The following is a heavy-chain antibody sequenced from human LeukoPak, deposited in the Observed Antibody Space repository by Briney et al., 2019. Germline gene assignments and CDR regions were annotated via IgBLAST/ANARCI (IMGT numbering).Heavy chain of an antibody. CDR1: GYTFTGYY. V-gene: IGHV1-2*04. CDR3: ARGGPSSDIVATITAFDI. Sequence: VASVKVSCKASGYTFTGYYMHWVRQAPGQGLEWMGWINPNSGGTNYAQKFQGWVTMTRGTSISTAYMELSRLRSDDTAVYYCARGGPSSDIVATITAFDIWGQGTMVTVSS. D-gene: IGHD5-12*01. CDR2: INPNSGGT. J-gene: IGHJ3*02.